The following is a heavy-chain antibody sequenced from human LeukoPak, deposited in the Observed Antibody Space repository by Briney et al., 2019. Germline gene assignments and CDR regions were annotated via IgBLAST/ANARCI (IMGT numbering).Heavy chain of an antibody. V-gene: IGHV4-30-2*01. CDR2: IYHSGST. Sequence: PSETLSLTCAVSGGSISSGGYSWSWIRQPPGKGLEWIGYIYHSGSTYYNPSLKSRVTISVDRSKNQFSLKLSSVTAADTAVYCCARDCGGDCYYFDYWGQGTLVTVSS. CDR1: GGSISSGGYS. D-gene: IGHD2-21*02. CDR3: ARDCGGDCYYFDY. J-gene: IGHJ4*02.